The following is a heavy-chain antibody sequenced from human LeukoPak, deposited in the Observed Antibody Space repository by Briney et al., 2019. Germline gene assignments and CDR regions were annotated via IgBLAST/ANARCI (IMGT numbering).Heavy chain of an antibody. D-gene: IGHD6-13*01. Sequence: GGSLRLSCAASGFTFSSYWMSWVRQAPGKGLEWVANIKQDGSEKYYVDSVKGRSTISRDNAKNSLYLQMNSLRAEDTAVYYCARDEAAAGTSWFDPWGQGTLVTVSS. J-gene: IGHJ5*02. CDR1: GFTFSSYW. CDR2: IKQDGSEK. V-gene: IGHV3-7*01. CDR3: ARDEAAAGTSWFDP.